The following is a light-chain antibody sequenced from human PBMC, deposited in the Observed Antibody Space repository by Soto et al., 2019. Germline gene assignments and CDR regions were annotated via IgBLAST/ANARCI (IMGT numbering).Light chain of an antibody. Sequence: QSALTQPASVSGSPRQSIAISCTGTSSDVGAYDYVSWYQQHPDRAPRLVIYEVSNRPSGVSNRFSGSKSVNTATLTISGLQAEDEADYYCASHTTTNTRVFGTGTKLTVL. CDR3: ASHTTTNTRV. CDR1: SSDVGAYDY. CDR2: EVS. V-gene: IGLV2-14*03. J-gene: IGLJ1*01.